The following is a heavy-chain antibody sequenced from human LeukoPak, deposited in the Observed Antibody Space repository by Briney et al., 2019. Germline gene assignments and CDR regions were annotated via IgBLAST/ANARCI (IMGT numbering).Heavy chain of an antibody. CDR2: VSYEGTIK. J-gene: IGHJ5*01. Sequence: GGSLRLSCAASGFAFSNFAMHWVRQAPGKGLEWVAVVSYEGTIKYYSDSAKGRFTISRDNSNSLISLQMNNLTTEDTAVYYCAREKFDFWGQGTLVIVSP. CDR1: GFAFSNFA. CDR3: AREKFDF. V-gene: IGHV3-30*14.